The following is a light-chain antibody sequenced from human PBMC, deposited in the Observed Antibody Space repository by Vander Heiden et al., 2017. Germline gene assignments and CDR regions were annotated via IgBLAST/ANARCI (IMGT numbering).Light chain of an antibody. V-gene: IGKV1-33*01. CDR3: QQYYNLPST. CDR2: DAS. CDR1: QDISNY. J-gene: IGKJ2*01. Sequence: DIQITQSPSSLSASVGDRVTITCQASQDISNYLNWYHQKPAEAPKLLLYDASNMEAGVPSTFSRSGSATAFTFTIISLQPADIATYYCQQYYNLPSTLGQGTKLEIK.